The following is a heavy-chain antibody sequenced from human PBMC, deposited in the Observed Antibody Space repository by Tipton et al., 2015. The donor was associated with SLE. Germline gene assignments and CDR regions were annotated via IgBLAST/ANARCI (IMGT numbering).Heavy chain of an antibody. Sequence: TLSLTCTVSGGSISTHYWGWIRQPPGKGLEWIGSISYSGSTYYNPSLKSRVTISVDTSKNQFSLKLSSVTAADTAVYYCAVSSSWLNWFDPWGQGTLVTVSS. CDR1: GGSISTHY. J-gene: IGHJ5*02. V-gene: IGHV4-39*01. D-gene: IGHD6-13*01. CDR3: AVSSSWLNWFDP. CDR2: ISYSGST.